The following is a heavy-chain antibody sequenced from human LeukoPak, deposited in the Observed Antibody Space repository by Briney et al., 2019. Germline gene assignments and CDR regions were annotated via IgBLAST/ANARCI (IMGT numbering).Heavy chain of an antibody. V-gene: IGHV3-66*01. CDR1: GFTFSTYG. D-gene: IGHD3-10*01. CDR3: ARDRGSGLDY. Sequence: GGSLRLSCAASGFTFSTYGMSWVRQAPGKGLEWVSVIYSGGYTYYADSVKGRFTISRDNSKNTLYLQMNSLRAEDTAVYYCARDRGSGLDYWGQGTLVTVSS. CDR2: IYSGGYT. J-gene: IGHJ4*02.